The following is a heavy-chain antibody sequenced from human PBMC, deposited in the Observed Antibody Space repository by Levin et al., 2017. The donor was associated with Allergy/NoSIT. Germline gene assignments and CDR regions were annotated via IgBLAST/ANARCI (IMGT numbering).Heavy chain of an antibody. Sequence: ASVKVSCKASGYTFTSYGITWVRQAPGQGLEWMGWISAYNGNTNYAQMLQGRVTMTTDISTTTAYMDLRSLGSDDTAVYYCARAARDNAKYYSFYWGQGTLVTVSS. CDR1: GYTFTSYG. CDR2: ISAYNGNT. D-gene: IGHD2-21*01. J-gene: IGHJ4*02. V-gene: IGHV1-18*01. CDR3: ARAARDNAKYYSFY.